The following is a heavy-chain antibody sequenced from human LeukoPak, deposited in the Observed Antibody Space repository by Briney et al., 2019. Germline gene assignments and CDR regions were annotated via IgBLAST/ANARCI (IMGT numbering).Heavy chain of an antibody. D-gene: IGHD3-10*01. CDR3: TFGFDDAFDI. Sequence: PGGSLRLSCAASGFTFSSYAMHWVRQAPGKGLEWVAVISYDGSNKYYADSVKGRFTISRDNSKNTLYLQMNSLRAEDTAVYYCTFGFDDAFDIWGQGTMVTASS. CDR2: ISYDGSNK. CDR1: GFTFSSYA. J-gene: IGHJ3*02. V-gene: IGHV3-30*04.